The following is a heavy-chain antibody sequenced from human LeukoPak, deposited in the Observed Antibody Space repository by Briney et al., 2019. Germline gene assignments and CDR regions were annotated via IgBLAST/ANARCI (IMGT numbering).Heavy chain of an antibody. D-gene: IGHD6-13*01. CDR1: GYSFTSHW. J-gene: IGHJ3*02. CDR3: ARRGGGYSSSWYDAFDI. CDR2: IYPGDSDT. V-gene: IGHV5-51*01. Sequence: TGESLKISCKGSGYSFTSHWIGWVRQMPGKGLEWMGIIYPGDSDTRYSPSFQGQVTISADKSISTAYLKWSSLKASDTAMYYCARRGGGYSSSWYDAFDIWGQGTMVTASS.